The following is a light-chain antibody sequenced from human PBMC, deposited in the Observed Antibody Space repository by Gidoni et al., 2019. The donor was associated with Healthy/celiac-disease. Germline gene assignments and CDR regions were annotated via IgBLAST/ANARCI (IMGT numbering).Light chain of an antibody. CDR1: SSDVGGYNY. CDR2: EVS. V-gene: IGLV2-8*01. Sequence: QSALTQPPSPPGSPGQSVTISCTGTSSDVGGYNYVSWYQQHPGKAPKLMIYEVSKRPSGVPDRFSGSKSGNAASLTVPGLQAEDEADYYCSSYAGSNNYVFGTGTKVTVL. CDR3: SSYAGSNNYV. J-gene: IGLJ1*01.